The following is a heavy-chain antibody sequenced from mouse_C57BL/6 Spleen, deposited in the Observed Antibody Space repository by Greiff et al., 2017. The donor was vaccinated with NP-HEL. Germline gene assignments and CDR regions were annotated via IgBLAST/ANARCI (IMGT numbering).Heavy chain of an antibody. V-gene: IGHV5-12*01. CDR1: GFTFSDYY. CDR2: ISNGGGST. J-gene: IGHJ3*01. D-gene: IGHD3-1*01. CDR3: ASGGYSPFAY. Sequence: EVMLVESGGGLVQPGGSLKLSCAASGFTFSDYYMYWVRQTPEKRLEWVAYISNGGGSTYYPDTVKGRFTISRDNAKNTLYLQMSRLKSEDTAMYYCASGGYSPFAYWGQGTLVTVSA.